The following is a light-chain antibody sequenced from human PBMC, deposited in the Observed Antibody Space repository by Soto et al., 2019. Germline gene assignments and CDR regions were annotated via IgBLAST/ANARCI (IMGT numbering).Light chain of an antibody. CDR1: QSVSSN. CDR2: GAS. J-gene: IGKJ1*01. CDR3: QQYNNWPPT. Sequence: EIVMTQSPATLSVSPGERATLSCRASQSVSSNLAWYQKKPGQAPRLLIYGASTRATGIPARFSGSGSGTELTITISSMKYEDFAVYYCQQYNNWPPTFGQGTKVDIK. V-gene: IGKV3-15*01.